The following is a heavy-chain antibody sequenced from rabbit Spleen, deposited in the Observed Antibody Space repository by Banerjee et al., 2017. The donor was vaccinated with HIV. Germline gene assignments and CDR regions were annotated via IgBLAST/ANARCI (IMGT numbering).Heavy chain of an antibody. CDR2: MYPDGVGST. Sequence: QSLEESGGDMVKPGASLTLTCTASGFSFSSSYYMCWVRQAPGKGLEWIGCMYPDGVGSTAYASWAKGRFTISKTSSTTVTLQLTSLTAADTATYFCARGSAAMTMVITGFYFNLWGQGTLVTVS. CDR1: GFSFSSSYY. J-gene: IGHJ4*01. CDR3: ARGSAAMTMVITGFYFNL. D-gene: IGHD2-1*01. V-gene: IGHV1S40*01.